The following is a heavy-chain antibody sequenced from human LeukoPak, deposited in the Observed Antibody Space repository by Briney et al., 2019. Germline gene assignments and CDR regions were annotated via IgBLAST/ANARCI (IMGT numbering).Heavy chain of an antibody. CDR1: GYTFTKYG. CDR3: TKASLAFGTKYFDP. Sequence: ASVKVSCKASGYTFTKYGINWVRQAPGQGLEWMGWISPYDDNTKYAQILQGRVTMTRVTSITTAYMELRSLRSDDTAVYYCTKASLAFGTKYFDPWGQGTLVTVSS. D-gene: IGHD3-10*01. CDR2: ISPYDDNT. V-gene: IGHV1-18*01. J-gene: IGHJ5*02.